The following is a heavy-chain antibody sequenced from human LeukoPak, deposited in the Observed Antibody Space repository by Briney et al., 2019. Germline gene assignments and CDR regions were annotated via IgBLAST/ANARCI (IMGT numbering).Heavy chain of an antibody. CDR1: GGSFSGYY. Sequence: SETLSLTCAVYGGSFSGYYWSWIRQPPGKGLEWIGEINHSGSTNYNPSLKSRVTISVDTSKNQFSLKLSSVTAADTAVYYCARGLRVSNMVRGGNDCWGQGTLVTVSS. D-gene: IGHD3-10*01. V-gene: IGHV4-34*01. J-gene: IGHJ4*02. CDR3: ARGLRVSNMVRGGNDC. CDR2: INHSGST.